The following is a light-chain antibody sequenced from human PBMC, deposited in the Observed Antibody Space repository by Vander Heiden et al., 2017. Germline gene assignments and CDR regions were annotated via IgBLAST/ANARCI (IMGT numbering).Light chain of an antibody. CDR2: DVS. Sequence: QSALTQPRSVSGSPGQSVTISCTGTSRDVGGYNYVSWSQQRPGKAPKLMIYDVSKRPSGVPDRFSGSKSGSTASLTISGLQAEDEADYYCCSFAGSYTLVFGGGTKLTVL. J-gene: IGLJ2*01. V-gene: IGLV2-11*01. CDR3: CSFAGSYTLV. CDR1: SRDVGGYNY.